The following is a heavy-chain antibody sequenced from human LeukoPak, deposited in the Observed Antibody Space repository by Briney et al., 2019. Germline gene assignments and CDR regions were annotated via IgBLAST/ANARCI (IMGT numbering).Heavy chain of an antibody. CDR1: GGTFSSYA. CDR2: IIPIFGTA. Sequence: ASVKVSCKASGGTFSSYAISWVRQAPGQGLEWMGGIIPIFGTANYAQKFQGRVTITADESTSTAYMELSSLRSEDTAVYYCARVRFGELSGAGWFDPWGQGTLVTVSS. V-gene: IGHV1-69*13. CDR3: ARVRFGELSGAGWFDP. J-gene: IGHJ5*02. D-gene: IGHD3-10*01.